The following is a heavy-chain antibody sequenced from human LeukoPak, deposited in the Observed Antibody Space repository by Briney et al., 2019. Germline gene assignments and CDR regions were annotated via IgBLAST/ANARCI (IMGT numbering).Heavy chain of an antibody. D-gene: IGHD6-19*01. CDR3: ASHPAVAGTSWFDP. J-gene: IGHJ5*02. Sequence: ASVKVSCKVSGYTLTELSMHWVRQAPGKGLEWMGGFDPEDGETIYAQKFQGRVTMTEDTSTDTAYMELSSLRSEDTAVYYCASHPAVAGTSWFDPWGQGTLVTVSS. CDR2: FDPEDGET. V-gene: IGHV1-24*01. CDR1: GYTLTELS.